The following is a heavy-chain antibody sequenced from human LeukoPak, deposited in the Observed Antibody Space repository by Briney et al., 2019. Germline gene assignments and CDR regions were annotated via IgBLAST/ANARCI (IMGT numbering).Heavy chain of an antibody. CDR1: GYSISSGYY. Sequence: SETLSLTCAVSGYSISSGYYWGWIRQPPGKGLEWIGSIYHSGSTYYNPSLKSRVTMSVDPSNNQFSLNLRSVTAADTAVYYCARRRYYDGSGYLEWGQGTLLSVSS. CDR2: IYHSGST. CDR3: ARRRYYDGSGYLE. V-gene: IGHV4-38-2*01. D-gene: IGHD3-22*01. J-gene: IGHJ1*01.